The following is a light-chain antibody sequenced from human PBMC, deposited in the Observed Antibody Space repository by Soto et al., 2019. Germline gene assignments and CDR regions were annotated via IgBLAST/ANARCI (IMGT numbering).Light chain of an antibody. CDR2: GAS. CDR3: QNYNNWPPLT. J-gene: IGKJ4*01. Sequence: EIVMTQSPATLSVSPGERATLSCRASQSVSSNLAWYQQKPGQAPRLLIYGASTRATGIPARFSGSGSGTEFTLTNSSLQSEDFGVYYCQNYNNWPPLTFGGGNKVEIK. CDR1: QSVSSN. V-gene: IGKV3-15*01.